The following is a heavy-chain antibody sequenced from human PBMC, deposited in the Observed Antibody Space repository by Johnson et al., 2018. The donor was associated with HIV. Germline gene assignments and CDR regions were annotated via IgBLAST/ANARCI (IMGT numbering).Heavy chain of an antibody. Sequence: EVQLVESGGGLVQPGGSLRLSCAASGFMFSSYWMSWVRQAPGRGLEWVANIKQDGSEKYYVDSVKGRFTISRDNAKNSLYLQMNSLRAEDTAVYYCARVSPGNNAFDIWGQGTMVTVSS. V-gene: IGHV3-7*05. CDR1: GFMFSSYW. J-gene: IGHJ3*02. CDR3: ARVSPGNNAFDI. CDR2: IKQDGSEK.